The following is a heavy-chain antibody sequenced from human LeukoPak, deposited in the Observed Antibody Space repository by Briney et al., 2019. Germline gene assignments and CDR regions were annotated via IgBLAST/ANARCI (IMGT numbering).Heavy chain of an antibody. V-gene: IGHV4-34*01. CDR3: AREGDYYGSGSSYRFDP. Sequence: SETLSLTCAVYGGSFSGYYWSWIRQPPGKGLEWIGEINHSGSTNYNPSLKSRVTISVDTSKNQFSLKLSSVTAADTAVYYCAREGDYYGSGSSYRFDPWGQGTLVTVSS. D-gene: IGHD3-10*01. J-gene: IGHJ5*02. CDR1: GGSFSGYY. CDR2: INHSGST.